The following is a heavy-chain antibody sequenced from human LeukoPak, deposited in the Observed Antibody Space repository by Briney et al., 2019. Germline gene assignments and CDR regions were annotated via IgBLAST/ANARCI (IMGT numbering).Heavy chain of an antibody. CDR1: GFTFSNYW. D-gene: IGHD3-22*01. J-gene: IGHJ4*02. CDR2: ISWNSGSI. Sequence: PGGSLRLSCGASGFTFSNYWMAGVRQAPGEGLEWVSGISWNSGSIGYADSVKGRFTISRDNAKNSLYLQMNSLRAEDTALYYCAKDWDYYDSSGYFDYWGQGTLVTVSS. CDR3: AKDWDYYDSSGYFDY. V-gene: IGHV3-9*01.